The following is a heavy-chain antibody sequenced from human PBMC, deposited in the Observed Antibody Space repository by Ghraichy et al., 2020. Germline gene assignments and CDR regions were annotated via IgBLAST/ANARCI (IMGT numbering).Heavy chain of an antibody. J-gene: IGHJ3*02. CDR1: GYTFTGHD. CDR3: ARVREEWLVFNAFDI. Sequence: ASVKVSCKSSGYTFTGHDIDWVRQAPGQGLEWMGWISPNSGGTNYAQKFQGRVTMTRDTAISTAYMELSSLRSDDTAMYYCARVREEWLVFNAFDIWGQGTMVSVSS. D-gene: IGHD6-19*01. CDR2: ISPNSGGT. V-gene: IGHV1-2*02.